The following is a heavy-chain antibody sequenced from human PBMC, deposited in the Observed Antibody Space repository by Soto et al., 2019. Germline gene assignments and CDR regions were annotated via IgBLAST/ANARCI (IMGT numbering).Heavy chain of an antibody. Sequence: VSVEAVCKASGYTFTGYYIHWVRQAPGQGLEWLEWINPNNGGTKYAQKFQGRVTMTSDTSISTAHMELSRLRPDQTTRYTCARGAYSSSWNYGFDILRQETTVAASS. V-gene: IGHV1-2*02. CDR1: GYTFTGYY. D-gene: IGHD6-6*01. CDR2: INPNNGGT. J-gene: IGHJ6*02. CDR3: ARGAYSSSWNYGFDI.